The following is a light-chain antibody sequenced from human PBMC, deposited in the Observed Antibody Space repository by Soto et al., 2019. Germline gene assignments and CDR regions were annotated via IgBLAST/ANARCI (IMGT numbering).Light chain of an antibody. CDR3: QQYGSPPWA. CDR1: QSVGSNF. J-gene: IGKJ1*01. CDR2: AAS. V-gene: IGKV3-20*01. Sequence: IVLAQCPGTLSLSPGERATLSCRASQSVGSNFLAWYQQKRGQAPRILIYAASNRASGIPDRFSGSGSGSDFTLTISRLEPEDFEVYYCQQYGSPPWAFGQGTRVEI.